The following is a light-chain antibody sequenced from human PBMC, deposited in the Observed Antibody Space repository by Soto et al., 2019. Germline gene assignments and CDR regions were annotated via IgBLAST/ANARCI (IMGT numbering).Light chain of an antibody. Sequence: EIVLSQSAGTLSLSPGERATLYCRASQSVSSNYLAWYQQKPGRAPRLLIYGASSRATGIPDRFSGSGSGTDFTLTISSLEPEDFAVYYCQQRSVWPITFGQGTRLEIK. CDR1: QSVSSNY. CDR2: GAS. CDR3: QQRSVWPIT. V-gene: IGKV3D-20*02. J-gene: IGKJ5*01.